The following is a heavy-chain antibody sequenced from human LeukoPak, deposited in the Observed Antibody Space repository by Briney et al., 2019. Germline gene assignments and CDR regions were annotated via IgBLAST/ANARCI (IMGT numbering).Heavy chain of an antibody. Sequence: GGSLRLSCAASGFTFSSYAMHWVRQAPGKGLEWVAVISYDGSNKYYADSVKGRFTISRDNSKNTLYLQMNSLRAEDTAVYYCARGRTVTLSSDWFDPWGQGTLVTVSS. CDR1: GFTFSSYA. CDR2: ISYDGSNK. CDR3: ARGRTVTLSSDWFDP. V-gene: IGHV3-30-3*01. D-gene: IGHD4-17*01. J-gene: IGHJ5*02.